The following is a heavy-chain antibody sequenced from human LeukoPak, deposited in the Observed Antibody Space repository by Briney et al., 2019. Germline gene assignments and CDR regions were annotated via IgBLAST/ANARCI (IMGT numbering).Heavy chain of an antibody. D-gene: IGHD2-21*01. J-gene: IGHJ4*02. V-gene: IGHV3-23*01. CDR3: AKSDCGSDGCKLLNY. CDR2: TDGGGDAT. CDR1: GFTFNNYA. Sequence: GGSLRLSCSASGFTFNNYAMGWVRQPPGKGLEWLSATDGGGDATKYADSVKGRFTICRDNSKNTLSLQMNSLRVEDTAIYYCAKSDCGSDGCKLLNYWGQGTLVTVSS.